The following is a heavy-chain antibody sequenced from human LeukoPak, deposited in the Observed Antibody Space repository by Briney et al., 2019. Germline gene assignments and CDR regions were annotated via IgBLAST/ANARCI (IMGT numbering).Heavy chain of an antibody. CDR3: ARLAAGTRIVLDP. V-gene: IGHV1-8*01. Sequence: ASVKVSCKASGYTFTSYDINWVRQATGQGLEWMGWMNPNSGNTGYAQKFQGRVTMTRDTSISTAYMELSRLRFDDTAVYYCARLAAGTRIVLDPWGQGTLVTVSS. D-gene: IGHD6-13*01. CDR2: MNPNSGNT. J-gene: IGHJ5*02. CDR1: GYTFTSYD.